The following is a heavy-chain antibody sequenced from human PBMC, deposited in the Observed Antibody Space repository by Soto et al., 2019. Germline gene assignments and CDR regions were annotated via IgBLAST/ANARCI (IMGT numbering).Heavy chain of an antibody. CDR3: ARHLYSGYDPYYYSMEV. V-gene: IGHV5-10-1*01. D-gene: IGHD5-12*01. CDR2: IDPSDSYT. J-gene: IGHJ6*02. Sequence: PGESLKISCQGSGFSFTSYFITWVRQMPGKGLEWMGRIDPSDSYTNYSPSFQGHVTFSADKSISTAYLQWNSLTASDTAIYYCARHLYSGYDPYYYSMEVWGQGTAVTVSS. CDR1: GFSFTSYF.